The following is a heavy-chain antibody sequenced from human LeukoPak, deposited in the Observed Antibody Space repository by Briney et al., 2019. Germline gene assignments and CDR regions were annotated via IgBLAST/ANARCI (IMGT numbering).Heavy chain of an antibody. Sequence: GGSLRLSCAASGFTFSSYAMSWVRQAPGKGLEWVSAISGSGGSTYYADSVKGRFTISRDNSKNTLYLQMDSLRAEDTAVYFCAKGRDSGWYAWFDPWGQGTLVTVSS. D-gene: IGHD6-19*01. CDR2: ISGSGGST. CDR1: GFTFSSYA. V-gene: IGHV3-23*01. CDR3: AKGRDSGWYAWFDP. J-gene: IGHJ5*02.